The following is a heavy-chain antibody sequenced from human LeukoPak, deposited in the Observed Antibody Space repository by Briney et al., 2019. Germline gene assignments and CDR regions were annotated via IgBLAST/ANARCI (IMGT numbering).Heavy chain of an antibody. CDR1: GYTFTGYY. V-gene: IGHV1-2*02. J-gene: IGHJ4*02. CDR2: INPNSGGT. Sequence: ASVKVSCKASGYTFTGYYMHWVRQAPGQGLEWMGWINPNSGGTNYAQKFQGRVTMTRDTSISTAYMELSRLRSDDTAVYYCARDRSVVVVAATGPNNYWGQGTLVTVSS. D-gene: IGHD2-15*01. CDR3: ARDRSVVVVAATGPNNY.